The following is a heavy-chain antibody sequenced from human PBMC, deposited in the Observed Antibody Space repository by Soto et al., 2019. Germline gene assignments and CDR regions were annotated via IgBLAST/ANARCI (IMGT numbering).Heavy chain of an antibody. CDR3: ARGRKMITFGGVSVWGY. CDR1: GGSLSGYY. Sequence: QVQLQQWGAGLLKPSETLSLTCAVYGGSLSGYYWSWIRQPPGKGLEWIGEINHSGSTNYNPSLKSRVTISVDTSKNQFSLKLSSVTAADTAVYYCARGRKMITFGGVSVWGYWGQGTLVTVSS. CDR2: INHSGST. V-gene: IGHV4-34*01. J-gene: IGHJ4*02. D-gene: IGHD3-16*02.